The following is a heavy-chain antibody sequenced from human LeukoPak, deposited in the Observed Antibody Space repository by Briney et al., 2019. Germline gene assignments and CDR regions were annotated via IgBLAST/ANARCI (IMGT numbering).Heavy chain of an antibody. CDR1: GCTFSYYA. D-gene: IGHD3-22*01. CDR3: AKRYYYDGSRYYYGGTNFDY. V-gene: IGHV3-23*01. CDR2: ISSSSII. J-gene: IGHJ4*02. Sequence: GGCLRLSCAASGCTFSYYAMNWVRQAPGKGLEWVSAISSSSIIYYADSVKGRFTISRDNSKNTVYLQVNSLRAEDTAVYYCAKRYYYDGSRYYYGGTNFDYWGQGTLGTVSS.